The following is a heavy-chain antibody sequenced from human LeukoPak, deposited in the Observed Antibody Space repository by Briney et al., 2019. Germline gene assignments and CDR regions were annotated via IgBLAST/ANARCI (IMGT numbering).Heavy chain of an antibody. CDR2: ISYDGSNK. CDR3: AKRRFDY. V-gene: IGHV3-30*18. CDR1: GFTFSSYG. J-gene: IGHJ4*02. Sequence: GGSLRLSCAASGFTFSSYGMHWVRQAPGKGLEWVAVISYDGSNKYYADSVKGRFTISRDNSKNTLYLQMNSLRAEDTAVCYCAKRRFDYWGQGTLVTVSS.